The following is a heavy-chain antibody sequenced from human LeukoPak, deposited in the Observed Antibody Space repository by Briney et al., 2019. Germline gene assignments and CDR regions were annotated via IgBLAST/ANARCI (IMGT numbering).Heavy chain of an antibody. Sequence: ASVKVSCKASGYTFTSYGISWVRQAPGQGLEWMGWISAYNGNTNYAQKLQGRVTMTTDTSTSTAYMELRSLRSDDTAVCYCARDWGYCSSTSCYLVWGQGTLVTVSS. CDR1: GYTFTSYG. D-gene: IGHD2-2*01. J-gene: IGHJ4*02. CDR2: ISAYNGNT. CDR3: ARDWGYCSSTSCYLV. V-gene: IGHV1-18*01.